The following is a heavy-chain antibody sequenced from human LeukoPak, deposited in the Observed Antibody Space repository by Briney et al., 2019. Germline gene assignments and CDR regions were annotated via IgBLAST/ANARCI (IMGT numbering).Heavy chain of an antibody. V-gene: IGHV3-7*01. Sequence: PGGSLRLSCAASGFTFSSYWMSWVRQAPGKGLEWVANIKQDGSEKYYVDSVKGRFTISRDNAKNSLYLQMNSLRAEDTAVYYCALGLPGSYFDIWSQGTMVTVSS. CDR1: GFTFSSYW. CDR3: ALGLPGSYFDI. D-gene: IGHD2/OR15-2a*01. J-gene: IGHJ3*02. CDR2: IKQDGSEK.